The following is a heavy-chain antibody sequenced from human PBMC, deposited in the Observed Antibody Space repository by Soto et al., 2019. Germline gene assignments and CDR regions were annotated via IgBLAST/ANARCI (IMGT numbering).Heavy chain of an antibody. V-gene: IGHV4-34*01. J-gene: IGHJ4*02. CDR1: GGSFSGYY. Sequence: QVQLQQWGAGLLKPSETLSLTCAVYGGSFSGYYWSWIRQPPGKGLEWIGEINHSGSTNYNPSVKSRVTLSVETSKNQFSLKLSSVTAADTAVYYCEICIAAAGTKRDYWGQGTLVTVSS. CDR2: INHSGST. CDR3: EICIAAAGTKRDY. D-gene: IGHD6-13*01.